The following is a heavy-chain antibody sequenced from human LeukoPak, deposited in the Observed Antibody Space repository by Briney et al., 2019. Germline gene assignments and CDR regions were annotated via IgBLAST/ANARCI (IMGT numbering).Heavy chain of an antibody. D-gene: IGHD3-3*01. CDR1: GGSISSSSYY. Sequence: SETLSLTCTASGGSISSSSYYWGWIRQPPGKGLEWIGSIYYSGSTYYNPSLKSRVTISVDTSKNQFSLKLSSVTAADTAVYYCASLPLRFLEWLYAFDIWGEGTMVTVSS. J-gene: IGHJ3*02. CDR2: IYYSGST. V-gene: IGHV4-39*01. CDR3: ASLPLRFLEWLYAFDI.